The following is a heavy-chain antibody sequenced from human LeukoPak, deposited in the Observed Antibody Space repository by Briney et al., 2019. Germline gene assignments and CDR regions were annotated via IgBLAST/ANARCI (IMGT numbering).Heavy chain of an antibody. CDR3: ARGAYDYVWGSYRPNAFDI. D-gene: IGHD3-16*02. CDR2: IYYSGST. Sequence: SETLSLTCTVSGVSISSYYWSWIRQPPGKGLEWIGYIYYSGSTNYNPSLKSRVTISVDTSKNQFSLKLSSVTAADTAVYYCARGAYDYVWGSYRPNAFDIWGQGTMVTVSS. CDR1: GVSISSYY. V-gene: IGHV4-59*01. J-gene: IGHJ3*02.